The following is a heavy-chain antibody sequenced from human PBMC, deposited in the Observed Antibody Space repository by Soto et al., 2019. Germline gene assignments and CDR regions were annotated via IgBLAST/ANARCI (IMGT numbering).Heavy chain of an antibody. J-gene: IGHJ4*02. Sequence: QVQLQESGPGLVKPSQTLSLTCTVSGGSISSGDHYWTWIRQLPGKGLEWIGYIYYSGSSYYNPYLTSRSTISVDTSKNQFSLNLSSVTAADTAVYNCARGGNYFDCWGQGTLVTVSS. V-gene: IGHV4-30-4*01. CDR1: GGSISSGDHY. CDR2: IYYSGSS. D-gene: IGHD2-15*01. CDR3: ARGGNYFDC.